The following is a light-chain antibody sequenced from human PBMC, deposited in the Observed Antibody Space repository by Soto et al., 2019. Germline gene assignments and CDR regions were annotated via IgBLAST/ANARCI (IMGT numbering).Light chain of an antibody. Sequence: QSALTQPPSVSGAPGQRVTISCTGSSSNIGAGYDVHWYQQLPGTAPKLLIYGNSNRPSGVPDRFSDSKSGTSASLAITGLQAEDEADYYCQSYDSSLSGYVVFGGGTKLTVL. CDR3: QSYDSSLSGYVV. V-gene: IGLV1-40*01. CDR1: SSNIGAGYD. CDR2: GNS. J-gene: IGLJ2*01.